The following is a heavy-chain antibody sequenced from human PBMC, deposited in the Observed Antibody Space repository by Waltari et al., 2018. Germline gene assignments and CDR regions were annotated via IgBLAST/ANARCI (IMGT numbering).Heavy chain of an antibody. CDR2: IYYSGST. J-gene: IGHJ5*02. D-gene: IGHD3-10*01. CDR3: ARHPSEYYYGSGRGFDP. V-gene: IGHV4-38-2*01. Sequence: QVQLVESGGGVVQPGGSLRLSCAASGFTFSSYGMHWVRQAPGKGLEWIGSIYYSGSTYYNPSLKSRVTISVDTSKNQFSLKLSSVTAADTAVYYCARHPSEYYYGSGRGFDPWGQGTLVTVSS. CDR1: GFTFSSYG.